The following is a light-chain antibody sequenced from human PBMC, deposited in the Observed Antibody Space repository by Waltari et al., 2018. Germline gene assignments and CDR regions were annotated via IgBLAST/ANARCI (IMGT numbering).Light chain of an antibody. CDR3: QQFYHAPRT. V-gene: IGKV4-1*01. CDR2: WAS. Sequence: DIVMTQSPDSLAVSLGERATINCKSSQSILFSSYNKSFVNWYQQRPGQPPRLLLYWASARAAGVPDRISGSGSGTDFTRTISGLQAEGVAIYYYQQFYHAPRTFGQGTKVEIK. J-gene: IGKJ2*01. CDR1: QSILFSSYNKSF.